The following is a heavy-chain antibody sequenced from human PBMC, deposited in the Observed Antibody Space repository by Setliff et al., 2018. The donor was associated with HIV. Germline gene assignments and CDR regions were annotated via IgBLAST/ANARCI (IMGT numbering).Heavy chain of an antibody. CDR3: AKGGASSHWLGP. CDR1: GGSLSGYH. CDR2: INHSGST. D-gene: IGHD3-16*01. J-gene: IGHJ5*02. Sequence: PSETLSLTCAVYGGSLSGYHWSWIRQSPGKGLEWIGEINHSGSTNYNPSLKSRVIISIDTSKKQFSLKLSSVTAADTAVYYCAKGGASSHWLGPWGQGTLVTVSS. V-gene: IGHV4-34*01.